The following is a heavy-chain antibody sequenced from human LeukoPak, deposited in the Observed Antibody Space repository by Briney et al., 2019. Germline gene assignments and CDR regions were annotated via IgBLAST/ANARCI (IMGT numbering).Heavy chain of an antibody. CDR2: INWNGGST. V-gene: IGHV3-20*01. J-gene: IGHJ4*02. D-gene: IGHD2-15*01. CDR1: GFTFDDYG. Sequence: PGGSLRLSCAASGFTFDDYGMSWVRQAPGKGLEWVSGINWNGGSTGYADSVKGRFTISRDNAKNSLYLQMNSLRAEDTVLYHCARGYCSGGSCYYQTPFDYWGQGTLVTVSS. CDR3: ARGYCSGGSCYYQTPFDY.